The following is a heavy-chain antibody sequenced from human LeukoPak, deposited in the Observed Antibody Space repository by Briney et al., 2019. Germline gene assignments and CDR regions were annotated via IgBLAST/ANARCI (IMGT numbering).Heavy chain of an antibody. CDR2: IIPIFGTA. Sequence: SVKVSCKASGGTFSSYAISWVRQAPGQGLEWMGGIIPIFGTANYAQKFQGRVTITADESTSSAYMELSSLRSEDTAVYYCARAQYYDFWSGYYMHYWGQGTLVTVSS. CDR3: ARAQYYDFWSGYYMHY. V-gene: IGHV1-69*01. CDR1: GGTFSSYA. J-gene: IGHJ4*02. D-gene: IGHD3-3*01.